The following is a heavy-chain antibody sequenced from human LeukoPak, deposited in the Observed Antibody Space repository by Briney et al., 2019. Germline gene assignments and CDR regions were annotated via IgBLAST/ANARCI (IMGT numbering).Heavy chain of an antibody. CDR1: GFTFSSYW. Sequence: GGSLRLSCAASGFTFSSYWMSWVRQAPGKGLEWVANIKQDGSEKYYVDSVKGRFTISRDHAKNTLYLQMNSLRAEDTAVYYCASSSGWYDFDYWGQGTLVTVSS. CDR2: IKQDGSEK. D-gene: IGHD6-19*01. CDR3: ASSSGWYDFDY. V-gene: IGHV3-7*01. J-gene: IGHJ4*02.